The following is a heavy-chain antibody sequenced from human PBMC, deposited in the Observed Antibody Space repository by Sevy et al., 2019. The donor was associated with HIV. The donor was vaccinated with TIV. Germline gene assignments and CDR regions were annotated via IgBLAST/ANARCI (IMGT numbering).Heavy chain of an antibody. V-gene: IGHV3-23*01. Sequence: GGSLRLSCAASGFTFSSYAMSWVRQAPGKGLEWVSAISGSGGSTYYADSVKVRFTISRDNSKNTLYLQMNSLRAEDMAVYYCAKGTHYGDYDYWGQGTLVTVSS. CDR1: GFTFSSYA. J-gene: IGHJ4*02. D-gene: IGHD4-17*01. CDR2: ISGSGGST. CDR3: AKGTHYGDYDY.